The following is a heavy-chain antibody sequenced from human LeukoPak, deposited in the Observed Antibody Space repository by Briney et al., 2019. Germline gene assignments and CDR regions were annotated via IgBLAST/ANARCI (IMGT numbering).Heavy chain of an antibody. V-gene: IGHV3-21*01. CDR3: ARDGVVVAAKFDY. CDR1: GSTFSSYS. D-gene: IGHD2-15*01. Sequence: GGSLRLSCAASGSTFSSYSMNWVRQAPGKGLEWVSSISSSSSYIYYADSVKGRFTISRDNAKNSLYLQMNSLRAEDTAVYYCARDGVVVAAKFDYWGQGTLVTVSS. J-gene: IGHJ4*02. CDR2: ISSSSSYI.